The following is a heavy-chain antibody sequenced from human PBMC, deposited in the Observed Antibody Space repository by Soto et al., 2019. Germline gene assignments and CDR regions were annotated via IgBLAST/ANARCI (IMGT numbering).Heavy chain of an antibody. CDR2: INAGNGNT. Sequence: ASVNVSCKASGYTFTSYPRHWVRQAPGHRLEWMGWINAGNGNTKYSQKLQLRASFYRDTSANTVYMELSRLTSEDTAVYYCARAWGIEGGYNYFDYWGQGTPVTVSS. CDR1: GYTFTSYP. J-gene: IGHJ4*02. CDR3: ARAWGIEGGYNYFDY. D-gene: IGHD5-12*01. V-gene: IGHV1-3*01.